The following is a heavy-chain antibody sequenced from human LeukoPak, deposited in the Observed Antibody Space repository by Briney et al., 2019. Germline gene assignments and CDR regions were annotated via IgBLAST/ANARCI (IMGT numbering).Heavy chain of an antibody. D-gene: IGHD1-26*01. J-gene: IGHJ4*02. CDR1: GGSISSYY. CDR2: IYTSGST. CDR3: ARHASGSYYDY. V-gene: IGHV4-4*09. Sequence: SETLPLTCTVSGGSISSYYWSWIRQPPGKGLEWVGYIYTSGSTYYNPSLKSRVTISVDTFKNQFSLKLSSVTAADTAVYYCARHASGSYYDYWGQGTLVTVSS.